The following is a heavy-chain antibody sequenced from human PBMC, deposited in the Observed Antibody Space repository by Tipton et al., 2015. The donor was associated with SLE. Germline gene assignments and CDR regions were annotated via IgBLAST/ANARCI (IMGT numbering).Heavy chain of an antibody. CDR2: ISYDGSNK. J-gene: IGHJ4*02. D-gene: IGHD3-22*01. Sequence: SLRLSCTASTFSLSTFTMHWVRQAPGKGLEWVAVISYDGSNKYYADSVKGRFTISRDNSKNTLYLQMNSLRAEDTAVYYCARGEYYYDSSGSPPDYWGQGTLVTVSS. V-gene: IGHV3-30*04. CDR3: ARGEYYYDSSGSPPDY. CDR1: TFSLSTFT.